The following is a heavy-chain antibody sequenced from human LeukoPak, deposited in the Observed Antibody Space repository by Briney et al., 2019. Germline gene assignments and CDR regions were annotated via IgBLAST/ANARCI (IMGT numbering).Heavy chain of an antibody. CDR3: ARLSYYYDSSGSHPFDY. D-gene: IGHD3-22*01. J-gene: IGHJ4*02. V-gene: IGHV4-39*01. CDR2: IYYSGST. CDR1: GGSISSSTYY. Sequence: PSETLSLTCIVSGGSISSSTYYWGWIRQPPGKGLEWIGSIYYSGSTYYNPSLKSRVTISVDTSKKQFSLKLSSVTAADTAVYYCARLSYYYDSSGSHPFDYWGQGTLVTVSS.